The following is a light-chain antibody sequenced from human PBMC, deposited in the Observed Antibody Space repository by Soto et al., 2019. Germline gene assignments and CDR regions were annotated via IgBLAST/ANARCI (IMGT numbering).Light chain of an antibody. J-gene: IGKJ3*01. CDR2: GAS. Sequence: EILMTQSPAALSVSPGERATLSCRASQSLNRNLAWYQQKPGQAPRLIIYGASTRASGIPARFSGSGSGTEFALTISGRQYEDVAVYYCRHYNDCPPAFTFGPGTKVDL. CDR1: QSLNRN. V-gene: IGKV3D-15*01. CDR3: RHYNDCPPAFT.